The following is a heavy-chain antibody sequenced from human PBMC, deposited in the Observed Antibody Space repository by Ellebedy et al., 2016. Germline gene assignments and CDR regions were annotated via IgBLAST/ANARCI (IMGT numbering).Heavy chain of an antibody. V-gene: IGHV3-74*01. D-gene: IGHD5-24*01. CDR1: GFTFSSYW. CDR2: INSDGSST. Sequence: GGSLRLXXAASGFTFSSYWMHWVRQAPGKGLVWVSRINSDGSSTSYADSVKGRFTISRDNAKNTLYLQMNSLRAEDTAVYYCARGRWFEMATTTGYFDYWGQGTLVTVSS. CDR3: ARGRWFEMATTTGYFDY. J-gene: IGHJ4*02.